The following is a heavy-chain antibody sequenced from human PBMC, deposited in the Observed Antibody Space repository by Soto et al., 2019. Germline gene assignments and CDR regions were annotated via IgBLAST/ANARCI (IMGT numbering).Heavy chain of an antibody. CDR1: GYTFTSYA. Sequence: ASVKVSCKASGYTFTSYAMHWVRQAPGQRLEWMGWINAGNGNTKYSQKFQGRVTITRATSASTAYMELSSLRSEDTAVYYRARASARYSGGDSYLDYWDQGTLVAVSS. CDR2: INAGNGNT. J-gene: IGHJ4*02. V-gene: IGHV1-3*01. D-gene: IGHD2-21*01. CDR3: ARASARYSGGDSYLDY.